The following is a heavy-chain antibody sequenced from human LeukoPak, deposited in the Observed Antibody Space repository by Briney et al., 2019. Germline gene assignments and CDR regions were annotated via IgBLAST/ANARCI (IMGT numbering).Heavy chain of an antibody. CDR3: ARENFVRGVNWFDP. D-gene: IGHD3-10*01. CDR1: GGSISSYY. Sequence: PSETLSLTCTVSGGSISSYYWSWIRQPAGKGLEWIGRIYTSGSTNYNPSLKSRVTMSVDTSKNQFSLKLSSVTAADTAVYYCARENFVRGVNWFDPWGQGTLVTVSS. V-gene: IGHV4-4*07. J-gene: IGHJ5*02. CDR2: IYTSGST.